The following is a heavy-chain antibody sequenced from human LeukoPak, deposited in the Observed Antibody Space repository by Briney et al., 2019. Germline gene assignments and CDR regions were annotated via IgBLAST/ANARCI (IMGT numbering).Heavy chain of an antibody. CDR2: IYSGGST. D-gene: IGHD3-22*01. V-gene: IGHV3-53*01. CDR3: AKDSSGYYRSDAFDI. J-gene: IGHJ3*02. CDR1: GFTVSSNY. Sequence: GGSLRLSCAASGFTVSSNYMSWVRQAPGKGLEWVSVIYSGGSTYYADSVKGRFTISRDNSKNTLYLQMNSLRAEDTAVYYCAKDSSGYYRSDAFDIWGQGTMVTVSS.